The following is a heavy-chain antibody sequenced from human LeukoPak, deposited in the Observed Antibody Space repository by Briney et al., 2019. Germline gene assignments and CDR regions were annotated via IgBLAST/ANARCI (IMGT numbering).Heavy chain of an antibody. CDR2: ISSSGSTI. D-gene: IGHD3-10*01. J-gene: IGHJ4*02. CDR3: ARDGPLELWFGEFSYFDY. V-gene: IGHV3-48*03. CDR1: GFTFSSYE. Sequence: GGSLRLSCAASGFTFSSYEMNWVRQAPGKGLEWVSYISSSGSTIYYADSVKGRFTISRDNAKNSLYLQMNSLRAEDTAVYYCARDGPLELWFGEFSYFDYWGQGTLVTVSS.